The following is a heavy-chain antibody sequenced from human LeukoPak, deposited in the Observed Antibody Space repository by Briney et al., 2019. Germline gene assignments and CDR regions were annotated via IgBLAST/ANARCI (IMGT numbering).Heavy chain of an antibody. Sequence: SETLSLTCNVSGGSISSYYWSWIRQPAGKGLDWIGRIYSSGNTNDNPSLKSRVTMSVDTSKNQLSLHLSSVTAAETAVYYCAREYSSGRYFDYWGQGTLVTVSS. CDR1: GGSISSYY. D-gene: IGHD6-19*01. CDR2: IYSSGNT. V-gene: IGHV4-4*07. CDR3: AREYSSGRYFDY. J-gene: IGHJ4*02.